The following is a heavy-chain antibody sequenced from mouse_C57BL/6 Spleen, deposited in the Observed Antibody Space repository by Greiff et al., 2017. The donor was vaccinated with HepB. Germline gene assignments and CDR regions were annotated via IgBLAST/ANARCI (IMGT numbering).Heavy chain of an antibody. CDR2: ISSGGDYI. CDR3: TRDYDGSSYHSWYFDV. Sequence: EVKLVESGEGLVKPGGSLKLSCAASGFTFSSYAMSWVRQTPEKRLEWVAYISSGGDYIYYADTVKGRFTISRDNARNTLYLQMSSLKSEDTAMYYCTRDYDGSSYHSWYFDVWGTGTTGTVSS. J-gene: IGHJ1*03. D-gene: IGHD1-1*01. V-gene: IGHV5-9-1*02. CDR1: GFTFSSYA.